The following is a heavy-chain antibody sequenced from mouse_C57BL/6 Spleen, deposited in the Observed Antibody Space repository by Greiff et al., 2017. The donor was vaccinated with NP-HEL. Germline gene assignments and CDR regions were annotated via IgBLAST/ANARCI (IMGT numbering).Heavy chain of an antibody. J-gene: IGHJ3*01. Sequence: QVHVKQPGAELVKPGASVKMSCKASGYTFTSYWITWVKQRPGQGLEWIGDIYPGSGSTNYNEKFKSKATLTVDTSSSTAYMQLSSLTSEDSAVYYCARSGGSWFAYWGQGTLVTVSA. CDR3: ARSGGSWFAY. CDR2: IYPGSGST. V-gene: IGHV1-55*01. CDR1: GYTFTSYW.